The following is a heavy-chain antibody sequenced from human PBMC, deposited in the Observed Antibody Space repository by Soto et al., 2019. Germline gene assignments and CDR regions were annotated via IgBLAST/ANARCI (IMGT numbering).Heavy chain of an antibody. J-gene: IGHJ5*02. CDR1: GYTFTSYY. CDR3: ARDPTPQYYDILTGYYGWFDP. Sequence: ASVKVSCKASGYTFTSYYMHWVRQAPGQGLEWMGIINPYNGNTNYAQKFQGRVTMTTDTSTSTAYMELRSLRSDDTAVYYCARDPTPQYYDILTGYYGWFDPWGQGTLVTVSS. V-gene: IGHV1-46*01. CDR2: INPYNGNT. D-gene: IGHD3-9*01.